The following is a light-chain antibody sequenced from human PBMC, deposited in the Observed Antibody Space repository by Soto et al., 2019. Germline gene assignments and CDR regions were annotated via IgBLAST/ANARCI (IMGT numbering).Light chain of an antibody. V-gene: IGKV3D-20*02. CDR2: DAS. CDR1: QSVSSSY. Sequence: EILLTQSPGTLSLSPGERATLSCRASQSVSSSYLAWYQQKPGQAPRLLIYDASNRATGIPARFSGSGSGTDFTLTISSLGPEDFAVYYCHQRSNWLITFGQGTRLEIK. CDR3: HQRSNWLIT. J-gene: IGKJ5*01.